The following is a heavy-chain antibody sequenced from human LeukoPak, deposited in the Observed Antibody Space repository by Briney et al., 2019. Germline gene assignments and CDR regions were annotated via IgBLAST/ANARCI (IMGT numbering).Heavy chain of an antibody. J-gene: IGHJ5*02. CDR3: AKGPRALIAAAGTNNWFDP. CDR2: INHSGST. V-gene: IGHV4-34*01. Sequence: SETLSLTCAVYGXSFSGYYWSWIRQPPGKGLEWIGEINHSGSTNYNPSLKSRVTISVDTSKNQFSLKLSSVTAADTAVYYCAKGPRALIAAAGTNNWFDPWGQGTLVTVSS. CDR1: GXSFSGYY. D-gene: IGHD6-13*01.